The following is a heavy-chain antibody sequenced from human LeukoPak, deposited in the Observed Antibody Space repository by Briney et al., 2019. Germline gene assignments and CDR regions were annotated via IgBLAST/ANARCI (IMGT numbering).Heavy chain of an antibody. V-gene: IGHV1-8*01. D-gene: IGHD6-19*01. CDR1: GYTFSSYD. CDR2: MNPNSGNT. CDR3: ARDRVGVGGNGWEN. Sequence: ASVKVSCKASGYTFSSYDINWVRQATGQGLEWMGWMNPNSGNTGYVQKFQGRVNMTRDTSISTAYMELSSLTSEDTAVYFCARDRVGVGGNGWENWGQGTLVTVSS. J-gene: IGHJ4*02.